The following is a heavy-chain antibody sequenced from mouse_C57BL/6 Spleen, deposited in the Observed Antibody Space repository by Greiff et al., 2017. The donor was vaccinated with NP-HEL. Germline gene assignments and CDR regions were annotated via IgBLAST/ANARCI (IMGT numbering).Heavy chain of an antibody. V-gene: IGHV14-2*01. CDR1: GFNITDYY. D-gene: IGHD1-2*01. CDR2: IDPEDGET. CDR3: ARYDTTAHWYFDV. J-gene: IGHJ1*03. Sequence: VQLQQSGAELVKPGASVKLSCTASGFNITDYYMHWVKQRTEQGLEWIGRIDPEDGETKYAPKFQGKATITADTSSNTAYLQLSSLTSEDTAVYYCARYDTTAHWYFDVWGTGTTVTVSS.